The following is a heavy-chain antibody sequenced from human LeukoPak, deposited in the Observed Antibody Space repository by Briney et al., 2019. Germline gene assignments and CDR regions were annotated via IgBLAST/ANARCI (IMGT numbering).Heavy chain of an antibody. CDR3: AKDGGHYFVDY. J-gene: IGHJ4*02. V-gene: IGHV3-30*02. CDR2: IWYDGSNK. Sequence: GGSLRLSCAASGFIFSSYGMHWVRQAPGKGLEWVAVIWYDGSNKYYGDSVKGRFTISRDNSKNTLYPQMNSLRAEDTALYYCAKDGGHYFVDYWGQGTLVTVSS. CDR1: GFIFSSYG. D-gene: IGHD3-9*01.